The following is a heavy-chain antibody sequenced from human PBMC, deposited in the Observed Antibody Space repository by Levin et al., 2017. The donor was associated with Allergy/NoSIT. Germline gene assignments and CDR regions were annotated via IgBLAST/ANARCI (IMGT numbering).Heavy chain of an antibody. CDR1: GFKFSSYW. CDR2: INSDGSTR. V-gene: IGHV3-74*01. Sequence: PGGSLRLSCEVSGFKFSSYWMHWVRQAPGKGLEWVSRINSDGSTRDYADSVKGRFTISRDNAMNTLYLQMNSLRDEDTAVYYCARAWDYWGQGTLVTVSS. J-gene: IGHJ4*02. CDR3: ARAWDY.